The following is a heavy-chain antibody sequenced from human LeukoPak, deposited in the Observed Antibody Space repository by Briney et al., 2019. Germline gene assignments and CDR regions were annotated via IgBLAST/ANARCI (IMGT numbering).Heavy chain of an antibody. CDR2: INAGNGNT. V-gene: IGHV1-3*01. D-gene: IGHD5-24*01. CDR1: GYTFTSYA. Sequence: ASVKVSCKASGYTFTSYAMHWVRQAPGQRLEWMGWINAGNGNTKYSQKFQGRVTITRDTSASTAYVELSSLRSEDTAVYYCARGPFGRDGYHDYWGQGTLVTVSS. J-gene: IGHJ4*02. CDR3: ARGPFGRDGYHDY.